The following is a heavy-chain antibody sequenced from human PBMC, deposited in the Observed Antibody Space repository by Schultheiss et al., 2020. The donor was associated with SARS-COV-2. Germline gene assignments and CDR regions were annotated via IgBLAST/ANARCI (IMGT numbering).Heavy chain of an antibody. V-gene: IGHV4-39*01. D-gene: IGHD4-17*01. CDR2: IYYSGST. J-gene: IGHJ3*02. CDR1: GGSISSYY. CDR3: ARHRTMTTSYDAFDI. Sequence: SETLSLTCTVSGGSISSYYWGWIRQPPGKGLEWIGSIYYSGSTYYNPSLKSRVTISVDTSENQSSLKLSSVTAADTAVYYCARHRTMTTSYDAFDIWGQGTMVTVSS.